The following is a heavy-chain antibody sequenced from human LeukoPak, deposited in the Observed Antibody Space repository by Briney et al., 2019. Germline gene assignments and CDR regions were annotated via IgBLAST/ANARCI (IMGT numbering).Heavy chain of an antibody. Sequence: SETLSLTCAVYGGSFSGYYWSWIRQPPGMGLEWIGEINHSGSTNYNPSLKSRVTISVDTSKNQFSLKLSSVTAADTAVYYCARGGKYQLRYWGQGTLVTVSS. D-gene: IGHD2-2*01. J-gene: IGHJ4*02. CDR2: INHSGST. CDR1: GGSFSGYY. CDR3: ARGGKYQLRY. V-gene: IGHV4-34*01.